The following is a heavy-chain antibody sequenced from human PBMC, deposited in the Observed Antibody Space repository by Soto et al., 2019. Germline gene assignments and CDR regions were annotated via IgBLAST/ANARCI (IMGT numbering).Heavy chain of an antibody. CDR3: ARDTAVDTAMVTCFDY. CDR1: GFTLSSYS. Sequence: GGSLRLSCAASGFTLSSYSMNWVRQAPGKGLEWVSSISSSSSYIYYADSVKGRFTISRDNAKNSLYLQMNSLRAEDTAVYYCARDTAVDTAMVTCFDYWGQGTLVTVSS. D-gene: IGHD5-18*01. CDR2: ISSSSSYI. J-gene: IGHJ4*02. V-gene: IGHV3-21*01.